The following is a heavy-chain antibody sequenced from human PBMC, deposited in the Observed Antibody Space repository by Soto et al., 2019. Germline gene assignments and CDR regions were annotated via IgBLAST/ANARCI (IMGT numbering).Heavy chain of an antibody. V-gene: IGHV3-33*01. J-gene: IGHJ6*03. CDR1: GFTFSSYG. CDR3: ARDTIWWLRSNAFYYYYYMDV. CDR2: IWYDGSNK. Sequence: GGSLRLSCAASGFTFSSYGMHWVRQAPGKGLEWVAVIWYDGSNKYYADSVKGRFTISRDNSKNTLYLQMNSLRAEDTAVYYCARDTIWWLRSNAFYYYYYMDVWGKGTTVTVSS. D-gene: IGHD5-12*01.